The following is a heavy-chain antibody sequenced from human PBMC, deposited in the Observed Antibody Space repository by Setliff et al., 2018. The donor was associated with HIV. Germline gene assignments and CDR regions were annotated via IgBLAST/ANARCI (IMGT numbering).Heavy chain of an antibody. CDR1: YG. CDR2: IWYDGSNR. V-gene: IGHV3-33*01. CDR3: ARGEGGYTYENWFDS. Sequence: YGMHWVRQAPGKGLEWVAVIWYDGSNRYYADSVKGRVTIARDNPKNTLYLQMNSLRVEDTAVYYCARGEGGYTYENWFDSWGQGTLVTVS. D-gene: IGHD5-18*01. J-gene: IGHJ5*01.